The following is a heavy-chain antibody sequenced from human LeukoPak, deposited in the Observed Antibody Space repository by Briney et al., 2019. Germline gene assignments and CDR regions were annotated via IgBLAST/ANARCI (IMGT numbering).Heavy chain of an antibody. J-gene: IGHJ4*02. D-gene: IGHD3-10*01. CDR2: ISGSVVAT. CDR3: AKRGPGSPQSGKYYGDY. Sequence: PGGSLRLSCAASGFTFSTYGMTSVREAPGKGLECFSAISGSVVATFYADSVKCRFTISRDNSKNRLYLQMNSMRAEATAGQSCAKRGPGSPQSGKYYGDYGGQGTLVTVSS. V-gene: IGHV3-23*01. CDR1: GFTFSTYG.